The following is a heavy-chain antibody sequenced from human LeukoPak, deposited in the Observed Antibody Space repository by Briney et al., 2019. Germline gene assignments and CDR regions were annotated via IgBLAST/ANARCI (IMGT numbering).Heavy chain of an antibody. CDR2: IHRSGDPI. J-gene: IGHJ4*02. CDR1: GFTFSSYA. CDR3: ADNLSR. Sequence: GGSLRLSCAASGFTFSSYAMSWVRQAPGKGLEWISYIHRSGDPIYYADSVKGRFTISRDSAKNSLYLQMNSLRADDTAVYFCADNLSRWGQGTLVTVSS. V-gene: IGHV3-48*04. D-gene: IGHD1-1*01.